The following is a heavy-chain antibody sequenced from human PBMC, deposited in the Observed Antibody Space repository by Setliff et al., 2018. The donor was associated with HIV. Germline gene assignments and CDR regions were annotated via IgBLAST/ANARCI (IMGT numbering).Heavy chain of an antibody. J-gene: IGHJ4*02. D-gene: IGHD3-9*01. CDR1: GFTFSSAW. CDR3: TRDHRFVDRYPDW. V-gene: IGHV3-49*04. Sequence: GSLRLSCAASGFTFSSAWMIWVRQAPGEGLEWVGFIGTNARGGATEYAASVKGRFTISRDDSKSIAYLQMSSLKIEDTAVYYCTRDHRFVDRYPDWWGQGTLVTVSS. CDR2: IGTNARGGAT.